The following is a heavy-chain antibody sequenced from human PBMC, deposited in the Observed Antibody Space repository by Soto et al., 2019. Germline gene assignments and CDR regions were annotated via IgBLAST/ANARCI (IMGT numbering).Heavy chain of an antibody. CDR1: GFTFSSYG. Sequence: GGSLRLSCAASGFTFSSYGMHWVRQAPGKGLEWVAVIWYYGSNKYYADSVKGRFTISRDNSKNTLYLQMNSLRAEDTAVYYCAREAWRMEDAFDIWGQGTMVTVSS. D-gene: IGHD2-8*01. V-gene: IGHV3-33*01. CDR2: IWYYGSNK. J-gene: IGHJ3*02. CDR3: AREAWRMEDAFDI.